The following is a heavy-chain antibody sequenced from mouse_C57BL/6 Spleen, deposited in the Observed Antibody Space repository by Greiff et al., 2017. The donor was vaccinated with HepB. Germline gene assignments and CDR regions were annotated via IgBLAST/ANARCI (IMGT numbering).Heavy chain of an antibody. D-gene: IGHD2-13*01. CDR2: IAPSDSYT. V-gene: IGHV1-50*01. Sequence: QVQLQQPGAELVKPGASVKLSCKASGYTFTSYWMQWVKQRPGQGLEWIGEIAPSDSYTNYNQKFKGKATLTVDTSSSTAYMQLSSLTSEDSAVYYCAKGLVDYWGQGTTLTVSS. CDR3: AKGLVDY. J-gene: IGHJ2*01. CDR1: GYTFTSYW.